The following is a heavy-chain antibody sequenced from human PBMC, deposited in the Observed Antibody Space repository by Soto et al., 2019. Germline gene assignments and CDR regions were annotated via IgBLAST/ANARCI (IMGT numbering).Heavy chain of an antibody. CDR2: FDPEDGET. V-gene: IGHV1-24*01. Sequence: ASVKVSCKVSGYTLTELSMHWVRQAPGKGLEWMGGFDPEDGETIYAQKFQGRVTMTEDTSTDTAYMELSSLRSEDTAVYYCATQNKNIVVVPAAIGRAFDIWGQGTMVTVSS. D-gene: IGHD2-2*02. CDR1: GYTLTELS. CDR3: ATQNKNIVVVPAAIGRAFDI. J-gene: IGHJ3*02.